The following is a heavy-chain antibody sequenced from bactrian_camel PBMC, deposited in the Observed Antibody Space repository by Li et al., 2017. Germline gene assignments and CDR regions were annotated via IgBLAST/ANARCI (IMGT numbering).Heavy chain of an antibody. D-gene: IGHD6*01. Sequence: VQLVESGGGSVQPGGSLKLSCAISGYSSSSYCMAWFRQAPGKERDGVARIATYGRATYYADSAKDRFTISQDSAKTTLYLQMTNLKPDDTAMYYCAAGAPYGGNWYRLGAYHFWSQGTQVTVS. V-gene: IGHV3S6*01. CDR1: GYSSSSYC. J-gene: IGHJ4*01. CDR2: IATYGRAT. CDR3: AAGAPYGGNWYRLGAYHF.